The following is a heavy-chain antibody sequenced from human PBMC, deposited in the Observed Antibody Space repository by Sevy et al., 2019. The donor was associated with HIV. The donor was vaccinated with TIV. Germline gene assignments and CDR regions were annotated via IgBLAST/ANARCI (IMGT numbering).Heavy chain of an antibody. CDR2: INPSGST. V-gene: IGHV4-34*01. CDR1: VGSFSGYY. J-gene: IGHJ2*01. Sequence: SETLSLTCAVYVGSFSGYYWTWIRQSPGKGLEWIGEINPSGSTNYNPSLKSRVTISVDTSKNQFSLKLTSVTAANTAVYYCARGGKGIIPSPVLRLGPWREHWVFDLWGRGILVTVSS. D-gene: IGHD3-16*01. CDR3: ARGGKGIIPSPVLRLGPWREHWVFDL.